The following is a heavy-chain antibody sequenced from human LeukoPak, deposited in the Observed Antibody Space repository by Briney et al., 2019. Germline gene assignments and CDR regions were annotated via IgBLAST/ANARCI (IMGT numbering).Heavy chain of an antibody. V-gene: IGHV3-11*01. CDR1: GFTFSDYY. CDR3: ARDFTHYYDSSGYNTGSYYYGMDV. D-gene: IGHD3-22*01. CDR2: ISSSGSTI. J-gene: IGHJ6*02. Sequence: GGSLRLSCAASGFTFSDYYMSWIRQAPGKGLEWVSYISSSGSTIYYADSVKGRFTISRDNAKNSLYLQMNSLRAEDTAVYYCARDFTHYYDSSGYNTGSYYYGMDVWGQGTTVTVSS.